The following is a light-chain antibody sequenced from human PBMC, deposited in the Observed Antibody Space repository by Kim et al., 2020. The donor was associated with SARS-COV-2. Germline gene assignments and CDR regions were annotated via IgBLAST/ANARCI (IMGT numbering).Light chain of an antibody. J-gene: IGKJ5*01. CDR1: QSVSSIY. CDR2: DAS. CDR3: QQYGRSPIT. Sequence: PGESATRSCGASQSVSSIYLAWYQQKPGLAPRLVMYDASRRATGIPDRFSGSGSGTDFTLTISRLEPEDFAVYYCQQYGRSPITFGQRTRLEIK. V-gene: IGKV3D-20*01.